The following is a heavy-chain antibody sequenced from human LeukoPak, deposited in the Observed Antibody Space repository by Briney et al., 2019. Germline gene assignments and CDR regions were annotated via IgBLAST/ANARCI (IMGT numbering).Heavy chain of an antibody. Sequence: QPGGSLRLSCAASRFTFSNYAMTWVRQAPGKGLEWVSTISGNGGSTYYADSVKGRFTISRDNPKNTLYLQMNSLRPEDTAVYYCAAVASTDDAFDIWGQGTMVTVS. V-gene: IGHV3-23*01. J-gene: IGHJ3*02. CDR2: ISGNGGST. D-gene: IGHD6-19*01. CDR3: AAVASTDDAFDI. CDR1: RFTFSNYA.